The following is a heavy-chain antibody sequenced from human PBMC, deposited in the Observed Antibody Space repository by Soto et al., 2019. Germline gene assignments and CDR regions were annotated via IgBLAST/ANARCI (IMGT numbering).Heavy chain of an antibody. CDR2: INPQNGGT. CDR3: ARAYHYFDFSNNYLDYFDY. J-gene: IGHJ4*02. Sequence: ASVKVSCKASGYTFTGHYIYWMRQAPGQGLERMGWINPQNGGTNSAQQFQGRITMTSDTSSTTAYLEVSTLRSDDTAVYYCARAYHYFDFSNNYLDYFDYWGQGTLVTVS. D-gene: IGHD3-3*01. V-gene: IGHV1-2*02. CDR1: GYTFTGHY.